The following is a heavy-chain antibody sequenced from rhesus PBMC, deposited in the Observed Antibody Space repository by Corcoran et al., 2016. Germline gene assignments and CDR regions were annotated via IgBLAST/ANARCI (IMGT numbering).Heavy chain of an antibody. CDR3: TRDQNYGRGYYND. V-gene: IGHV4-73*01. CDR2: IDGDSGTN. Sequence: QVKLQQWGAGLVKPSETLSLTCAVSGGSISGYYWNWIRPPPGTGLEWIGNIDGDSGTNKSNPSLKNRVTISKNSSKKQFSLRLSSVTAADTAIYYCTRDQNYGRGYYNDWGQGVLVTVSS. J-gene: IGHJ4*01. D-gene: IGHD3-9*01. CDR1: GGSISGYY.